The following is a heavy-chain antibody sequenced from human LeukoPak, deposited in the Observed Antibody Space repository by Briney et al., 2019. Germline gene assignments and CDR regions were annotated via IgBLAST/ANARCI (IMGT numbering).Heavy chain of an antibody. D-gene: IGHD5-18*01. CDR3: ARSQKVYSYDGGTGPPAY. CDR1: GYTFTSYY. J-gene: IGHJ4*02. Sequence: ASVKVSCKASGYTFTSYYMHWVRQAPGQGLEWMGIINPSGGSTSYAQKFQGRVTMTRDTSTSTAYMELSSLRSEDTAVYYCARSQKVYSYDGGTGPPAYWGQGTLVTVSS. CDR2: INPSGGST. V-gene: IGHV1-46*01.